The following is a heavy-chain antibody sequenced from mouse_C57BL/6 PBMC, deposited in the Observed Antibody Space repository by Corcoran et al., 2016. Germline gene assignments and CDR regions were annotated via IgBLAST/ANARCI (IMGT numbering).Heavy chain of an antibody. CDR1: GYTFTTYG. Sequence: QIQLVQSGPELKKPGETVKISCKASGYTFTTYGMSWVKQAPGKGLKWMGWINTYSGVPTYADDFKGRFAFSLETSASTAYLQINNLKNEDTATYFCAKTTVVVDWYFDVWGTGTTVTVSS. CDR3: AKTTVVVDWYFDV. D-gene: IGHD1-1*01. CDR2: INTYSGVP. V-gene: IGHV9-3*01. J-gene: IGHJ1*03.